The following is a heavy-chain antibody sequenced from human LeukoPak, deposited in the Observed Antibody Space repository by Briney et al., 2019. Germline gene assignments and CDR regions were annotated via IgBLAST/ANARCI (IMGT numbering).Heavy chain of an antibody. D-gene: IGHD3-10*01. Sequence: ASVKVSCKASGYTFTGYYMHWVRQAPGQGLEWMGWINTNSGGTNYAQKFQGRVTMTRDTSTSTVYMELSSLRSEDTAVYYCASLYYYGSGTLSDYWGQGTLVTVSS. CDR1: GYTFTGYY. CDR3: ASLYYYGSGTLSDY. CDR2: INTNSGGT. V-gene: IGHV1-2*02. J-gene: IGHJ4*02.